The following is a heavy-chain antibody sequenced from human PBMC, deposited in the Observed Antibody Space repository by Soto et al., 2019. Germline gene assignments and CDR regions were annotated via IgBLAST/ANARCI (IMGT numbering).Heavy chain of an antibody. V-gene: IGHV3-21*01. CDR2: ISSGSSYI. CDR1: GFTFSGYT. D-gene: IGHD3-10*01. CDR3: ARDILSGGAYPDS. J-gene: IGHJ5*01. Sequence: PWGSLRLSCAASGFTFSGYTMNWVRQAPGKGLEWISSISSGSSYIYYAGSVKGRFTISRDNARNSLFLEMKTLRADDTAVYYCARDILSGGAYPDSWGQGTKVTVSS.